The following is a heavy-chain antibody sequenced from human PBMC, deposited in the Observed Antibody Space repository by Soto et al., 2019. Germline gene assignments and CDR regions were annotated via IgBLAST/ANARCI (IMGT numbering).Heavy chain of an antibody. CDR1: GGSISSSSYY. V-gene: IGHV4-39*01. J-gene: IGHJ4*02. CDR3: ARRLSVAGFLFIDY. D-gene: IGHD6-19*01. CDR2: IYYSGST. Sequence: SETLSLTCTVSGGSISSSSYYWGWIRQPPGKGLEWIGSIYYSGSTYYNPSLKSRVTISVDTSKNQFSLKLSSVTAADTAVYYCARRLSVAGFLFIDYWGQGTLVTVSS.